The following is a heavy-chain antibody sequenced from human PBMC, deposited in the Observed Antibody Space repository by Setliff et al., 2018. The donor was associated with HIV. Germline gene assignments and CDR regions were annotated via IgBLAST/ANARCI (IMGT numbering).Heavy chain of an antibody. Sequence: SETLSLTCAVYGGPLSGHYWSWIRQPPGQGLEWIGETSHSGKTNYNPSLKSRVTMSVDTSKRQFSLKLDSVTAADTAIYYCARQSTVAAAGFDFWGQGTLVTVSS. CDR3: ARQSTVAAAGFDF. CDR2: TSHSGKT. CDR1: GGPLSGHY. J-gene: IGHJ4*02. V-gene: IGHV4-34*10. D-gene: IGHD6-13*01.